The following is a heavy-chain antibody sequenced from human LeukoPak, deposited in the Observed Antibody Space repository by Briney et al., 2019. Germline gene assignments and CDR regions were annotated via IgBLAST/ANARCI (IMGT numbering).Heavy chain of an antibody. J-gene: IGHJ4*02. CDR3: ARDSGAGALLPYYFDY. D-gene: IGHD1-26*01. V-gene: IGHV3-30-3*01. CDR2: ISYDGSNK. Sequence: GGSLSLSCAASGFAFSSYAMRWVRQAPGKGLEWVAVISYDGSNKYYADSVKGRFTISRDNSKNTLYLQMNSLRAEDTAVYYCARDSGAGALLPYYFDYWGQGTLVTVSS. CDR1: GFAFSSYA.